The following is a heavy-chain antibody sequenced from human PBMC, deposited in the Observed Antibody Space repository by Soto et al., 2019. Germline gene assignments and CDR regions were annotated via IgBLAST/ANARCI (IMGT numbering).Heavy chain of an antibody. V-gene: IGHV3-23*01. CDR3: ARAGGSTSWFYYYYYMDV. Sequence: GGSLRLSCAASGFTFSSYAMSWVRQAPGKGLEWVSAISGSGGSTYYADSVKGRFTISRDNSKNTLYLQMNSLRAEDTAVYYCARAGGSTSWFYYYYYMDVWGKGTTVTVSS. J-gene: IGHJ6*03. CDR1: GFTFSSYA. CDR2: ISGSGGST. D-gene: IGHD2-2*01.